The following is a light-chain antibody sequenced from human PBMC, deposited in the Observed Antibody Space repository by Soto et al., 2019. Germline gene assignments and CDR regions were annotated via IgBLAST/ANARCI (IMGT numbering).Light chain of an antibody. CDR1: QDISSW. CDR3: QQASSFPPT. J-gene: IGKJ5*01. V-gene: IGKV1-12*01. CDR2: AAF. Sequence: DIQMTQSPSSVSASVGDRVTITCRASQDISSWLAWYQQKPGKAPKIMIYAAFSLQGGVPSRFSGSGSGTEFTLTISSLQPEDFATYYCQQASSFPPTFGQGTRLDIK.